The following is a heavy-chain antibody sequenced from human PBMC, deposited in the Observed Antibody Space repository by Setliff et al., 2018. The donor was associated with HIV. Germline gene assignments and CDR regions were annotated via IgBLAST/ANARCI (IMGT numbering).Heavy chain of an antibody. CDR3: ATYHYYDSSAYYIDLYYLDY. CDR1: GYTISAHG. CDR2: ISGDTGDI. Sequence: ASVKVSCKASGYTISAHGVSWVRHVPGHGLEWMGWISGDTGDIKYSQRFEGRLTMTTETSTNTAYMELRSLRSDDTAVYYCATYHYYDSSAYYIDLYYLDYWGQGTLVTVSS. D-gene: IGHD3-22*01. V-gene: IGHV1-18*01. J-gene: IGHJ4*02.